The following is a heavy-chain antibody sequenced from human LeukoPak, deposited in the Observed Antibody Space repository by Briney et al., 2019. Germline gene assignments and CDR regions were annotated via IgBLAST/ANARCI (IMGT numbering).Heavy chain of an antibody. V-gene: IGHV3-48*01. Sequence: GGSLRLSCAASGLTFSSYSMNWVRQAPGKGLEWVSYISSASNTIYYADSVKGRFTISRDNAENSLYLQMNSLRAEDTAMYYCARDGWFGDYNWFDPWGQGTLVTVSS. D-gene: IGHD3-10*01. J-gene: IGHJ5*02. CDR2: ISSASNTI. CDR1: GLTFSSYS. CDR3: ARDGWFGDYNWFDP.